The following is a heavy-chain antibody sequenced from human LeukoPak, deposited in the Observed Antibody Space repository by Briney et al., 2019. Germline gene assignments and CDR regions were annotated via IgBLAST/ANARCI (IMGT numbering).Heavy chain of an antibody. V-gene: IGHV5-51*01. D-gene: IGHD2-2*01. J-gene: IGHJ4*02. CDR2: IYPGDSDA. CDR1: GYSFTTYW. Sequence: GESLKISCKAPGYSFTTYWIGWVRQMPGKGLEWMGIIYPGDSDARYSPSFQGQVTISVDKSISTAYLQWSSLKASDTAVYYCARLSAMSIGRGGDCWGQGTLVTVSS. CDR3: ARLSAMSIGRGGDC.